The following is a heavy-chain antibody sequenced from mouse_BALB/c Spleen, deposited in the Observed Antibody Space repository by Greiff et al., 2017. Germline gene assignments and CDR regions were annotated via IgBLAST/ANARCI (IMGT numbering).Heavy chain of an antibody. V-gene: IGHV3-2*02. Sequence: EVQLQQSGPGLVKPSQSLSLTCTVTGYSITSDYAWNWIRQFPGNKLEWMGYISYSGSTSYNPSLKSRISITRDTSKNQFFLQLNSVTTEDTATYYCARMAYYGYGRGFAYWGQGTLVTVSA. D-gene: IGHD1-2*01. CDR3: ARMAYYGYGRGFAY. J-gene: IGHJ3*01. CDR1: GYSITSDYA. CDR2: ISYSGST.